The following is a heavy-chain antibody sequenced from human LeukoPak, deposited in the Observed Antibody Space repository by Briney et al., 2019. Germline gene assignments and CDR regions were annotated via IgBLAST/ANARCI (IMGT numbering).Heavy chain of an antibody. CDR1: GFTFSSYS. D-gene: IGHD4-17*01. CDR3: ARSGRYYGDHFDY. CDR2: ISSSSSTI. Sequence: PGGSLRLSCAASGFTFSSYSMNWVRQAPGKGLEWVSYISSSSSTIYYADSVKGRFTISRDNAKNSLYLQMNSLRAEDTAVYYCARSGRYYGDHFDYWGQGTLVTVSS. V-gene: IGHV3-48*01. J-gene: IGHJ4*02.